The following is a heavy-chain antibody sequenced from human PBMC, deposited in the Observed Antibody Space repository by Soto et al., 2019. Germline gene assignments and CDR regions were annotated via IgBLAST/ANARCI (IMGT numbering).Heavy chain of an antibody. D-gene: IGHD3-10*01. CDR1: GFTFRNYD. CDR3: ARDPPRMDSTSGGYIYYYFGMDV. V-gene: IGHV3-13*01. CDR2: IGTAGDT. J-gene: IGHJ6*02. Sequence: GAPRLSRAASGFTFRNYDMHWVRPVSGKSLGGNSSIGTAGDTYYAGSVRGRFTISRENAKNSLYLQMNSLRAEDTAVYYCARDPPRMDSTSGGYIYYYFGMDVWGQGTMVTVSS.